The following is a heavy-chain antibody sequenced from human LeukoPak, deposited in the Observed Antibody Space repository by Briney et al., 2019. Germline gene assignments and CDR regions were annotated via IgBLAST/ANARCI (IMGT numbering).Heavy chain of an antibody. CDR3: ARGSRLVVVPAANNWFDP. J-gene: IGHJ5*02. Sequence: PSETLSLTCAVYGGSFSGYYWSWIRQPPGKGLEWIGEINHSGSTNYNPSLKSRVTISVDTSKNQFSLKLRSVTAADTAVYYCARGSRLVVVPAANNWFDPWGQGTLVAVSS. CDR1: GGSFSGYY. CDR2: INHSGST. D-gene: IGHD2-2*01. V-gene: IGHV4-34*01.